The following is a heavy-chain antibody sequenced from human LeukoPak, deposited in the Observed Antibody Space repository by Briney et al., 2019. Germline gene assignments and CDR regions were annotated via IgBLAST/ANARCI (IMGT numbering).Heavy chain of an antibody. CDR1: GGSISSSDYY. Sequence: SETLSLTCTVSGGSISSSDYYWGWIRQPPGKGLEWIGSIFYSGSTYYNPSLKSRVTISVDASKNQFSLKLSSVTAADTAVYYCARHPRYAAYYFDYWGQGTLVTVSS. J-gene: IGHJ4*02. D-gene: IGHD1-1*01. V-gene: IGHV4-39*01. CDR3: ARHPRYAAYYFDY. CDR2: IFYSGST.